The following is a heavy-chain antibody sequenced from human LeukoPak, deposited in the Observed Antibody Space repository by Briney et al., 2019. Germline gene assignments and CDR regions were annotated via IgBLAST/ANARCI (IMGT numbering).Heavy chain of an antibody. CDR2: FDTENGET. D-gene: IGHD4-23*01. J-gene: IGHJ5*02. Sequence: ASVKVSCKVSGYTLTELSMHWVRQAPGKGLEWMGGFDTENGETIYAQKFQGRVTMTEDTSTDTAYMELSSLRSEDTAVYYCATSRLRWNFPWVRRRDWFDPWGQGTLVTVAS. CDR1: GYTLTELS. CDR3: ATSRLRWNFPWVRRRDWFDP. V-gene: IGHV1-24*01.